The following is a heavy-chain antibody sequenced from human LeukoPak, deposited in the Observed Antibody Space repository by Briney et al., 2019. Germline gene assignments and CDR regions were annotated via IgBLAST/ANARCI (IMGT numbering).Heavy chain of an antibody. CDR1: GFTFSDYY. D-gene: IGHD6-13*01. J-gene: IGHJ6*02. V-gene: IGHV3-11*01. CDR2: ISSSGSTI. Sequence: GGSLRLSCAASGFTFSDYYMSWIRQAPGKGLEWVSYISSSGSTIYYADSVKGRFTISRDNAKNSLYLQMSSLRAEDTAVYYCARDSSSWYYYGMDVWGQGTTVTVSS. CDR3: ARDSSSWYYYGMDV.